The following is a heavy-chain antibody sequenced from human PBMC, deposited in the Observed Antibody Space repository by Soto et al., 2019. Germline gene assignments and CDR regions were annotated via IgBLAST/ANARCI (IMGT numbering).Heavy chain of an antibody. Sequence: PGGSLRLSCAASGFTFSSYAMSWVRQAPGKGLEWVSAISGSGGSTYYADSVKGRFTISRDNSKNTLYLQMNSLRAEDTAVYYCSRGPDFWSGYRSENMDVWGKGTTVTVSS. D-gene: IGHD3-3*01. J-gene: IGHJ6*03. CDR3: SRGPDFWSGYRSENMDV. CDR2: ISGSGGST. V-gene: IGHV3-23*01. CDR1: GFTFSSYA.